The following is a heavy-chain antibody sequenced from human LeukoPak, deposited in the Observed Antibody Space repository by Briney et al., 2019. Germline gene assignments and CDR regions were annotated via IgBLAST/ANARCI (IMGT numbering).Heavy chain of an antibody. Sequence: GRSLRLSCAASGFTFDDYAMHWVRQAPGKGLERVSGISWNSGSIGYADSVKGRFTISRDNAKNSLYLQMNSLRAEDTALYYCAKGGPRIVGAHIGYWGQGTLVTVSS. J-gene: IGHJ4*02. V-gene: IGHV3-9*01. D-gene: IGHD1-26*01. CDR1: GFTFDDYA. CDR3: AKGGPRIVGAHIGY. CDR2: ISWNSGSI.